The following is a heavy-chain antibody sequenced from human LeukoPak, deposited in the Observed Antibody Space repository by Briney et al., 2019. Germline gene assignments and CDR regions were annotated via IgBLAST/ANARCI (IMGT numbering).Heavy chain of an antibody. D-gene: IGHD3-16*01. Sequence: GASVKVSCKASGYTFTSYGISWVRQAPGQGLEWMGWISAYNGNTNYAQKLQGRVTMTTDTSTSTAYMELRSLRSDDTAVYYCAGGGILGLPKNWFDPWGQGTLVTVSS. J-gene: IGHJ5*02. CDR3: AGGGILGLPKNWFDP. CDR2: ISAYNGNT. CDR1: GYTFTSYG. V-gene: IGHV1-18*01.